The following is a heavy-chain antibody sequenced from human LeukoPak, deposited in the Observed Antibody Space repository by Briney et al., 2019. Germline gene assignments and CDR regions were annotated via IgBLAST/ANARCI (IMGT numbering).Heavy chain of an antibody. D-gene: IGHD4-17*01. Sequence: GGSLRLSCAASGFTFSSYGMHWLRQAPGKGLEWVAFIRYDGSNKYYADSVKGRFTISRDNSKNTLYLQMNSLRAEDTAAYYCAKDRERTGTDSDYWGQGTLVTVSS. V-gene: IGHV3-30*02. CDR1: GFTFSSYG. CDR2: IRYDGSNK. CDR3: AKDRERTGTDSDY. J-gene: IGHJ4*02.